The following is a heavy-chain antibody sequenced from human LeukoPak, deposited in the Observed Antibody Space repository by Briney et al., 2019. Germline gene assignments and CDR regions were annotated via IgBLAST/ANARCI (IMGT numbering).Heavy chain of an antibody. CDR1: GYTLTELS. J-gene: IGHJ5*02. CDR3: ARVIADIVVVVAATRGSYFDP. V-gene: IGHV1-24*01. CDR2: FDPEDGET. D-gene: IGHD2-15*01. Sequence: ASVKVSCKVSGYTLTELSMHWVRQAPGKGLEWMGGFDPEDGETIYAQKFQGRVTMTTDTSTSTAYMELRSLRSDDTAVYYCARVIADIVVVVAATRGSYFDPWGQGTLVTVSS.